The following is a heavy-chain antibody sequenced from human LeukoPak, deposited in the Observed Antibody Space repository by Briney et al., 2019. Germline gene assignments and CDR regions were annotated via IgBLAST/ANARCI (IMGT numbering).Heavy chain of an antibody. CDR2: ISGSGGST. D-gene: IGHD6-19*01. Sequence: GGSLRLSCAASGFTFSSYAMSWVRQAPGKGLEWVSAISGSGGSTYYADSMKGRFTISRDNSKNTLYLQMNSLRAEGTAVYYCAKDAYSSGWYEGWFDPWGQGTLVTVSS. J-gene: IGHJ5*02. V-gene: IGHV3-23*01. CDR1: GFTFSSYA. CDR3: AKDAYSSGWYEGWFDP.